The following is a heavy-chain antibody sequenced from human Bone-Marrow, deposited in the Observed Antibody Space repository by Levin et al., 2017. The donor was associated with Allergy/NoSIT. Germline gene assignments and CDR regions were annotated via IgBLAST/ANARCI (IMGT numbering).Heavy chain of an antibody. CDR2: IIPIFGTT. J-gene: IGHJ6*02. CDR3: ARAVVGANNGLDV. Sequence: ASVKVSCKASGGTFRSYAITWVRQAPGQGLEWMGGIIPIFGTTNYAQKFQGRVTITADESTSTAYMELSSLRSEDTAVYYCARAVVGANNGLDVWGQGTTVTVSS. V-gene: IGHV1-69*13. CDR1: GGTFRSYA. D-gene: IGHD1-26*01.